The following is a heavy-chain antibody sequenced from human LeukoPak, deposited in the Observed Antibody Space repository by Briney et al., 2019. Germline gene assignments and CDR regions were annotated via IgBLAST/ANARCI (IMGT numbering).Heavy chain of an antibody. CDR3: ARDRVDQAGWFDP. Sequence: GGSLRLSCAASGFTFSSYSMNWDRQAPGKGLEWVSSISSSSSYIYYADSVKGRFTISRDNAKNSLYLQMNSLRAEDTAVYYCARDRVDQAGWFDPWGQGTLVTVSS. V-gene: IGHV3-21*01. CDR1: GFTFSSYS. J-gene: IGHJ5*02. CDR2: ISSSSSYI. D-gene: IGHD2-15*01.